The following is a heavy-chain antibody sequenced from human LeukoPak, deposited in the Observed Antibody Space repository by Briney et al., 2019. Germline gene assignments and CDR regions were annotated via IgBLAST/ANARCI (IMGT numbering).Heavy chain of an antibody. V-gene: IGHV1-8*01. CDR3: ARNRPYYFYYYYMDV. CDR1: GYTFTSYD. CDR2: MNPNSGNT. Sequence: ASVRVSCKASGYTFTSYDINWVRQATGQGLEWMGWMNPNSGNTGYAQKFQGRVTMTRNTSISTAYMELSSLRSEDTAVYYCARNRPYYFYYYYMDVWGKGTTVTVSS. J-gene: IGHJ6*03. D-gene: IGHD1/OR15-1a*01.